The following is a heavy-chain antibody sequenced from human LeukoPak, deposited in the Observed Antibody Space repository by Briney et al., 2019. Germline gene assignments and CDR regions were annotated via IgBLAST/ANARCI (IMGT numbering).Heavy chain of an antibody. CDR3: ARGTSYSSGWADAFDX. Sequence: SVKVSCKASGYTFTSYDINWVRQATGQGLEWMGWMNPNSGNTGYAQKFQGRVTITRNTSISTAYMELSSLRSEDTAVYYCARGTSYSSGWADAFDXWGQGXMVTV. J-gene: IGHJ3*01. CDR2: MNPNSGNT. V-gene: IGHV1-8*03. CDR1: GYTFTSYD. D-gene: IGHD6-19*01.